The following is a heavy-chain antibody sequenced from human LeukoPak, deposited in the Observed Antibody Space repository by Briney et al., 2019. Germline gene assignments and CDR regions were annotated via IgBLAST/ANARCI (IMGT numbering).Heavy chain of an antibody. V-gene: IGHV3-30*03. CDR3: ARGTGPATDAFDI. Sequence: GGSLRLSCAASGFTFSSYGMHWVRQAPGKGLEWVAVISYDGSNKYYADSVKGRFTISRDNSKNTLYLQMNSLRSDDTAVYYCARGTGPATDAFDIWGQGTMVTVSS. CDR1: GFTFSSYG. CDR2: ISYDGSNK. J-gene: IGHJ3*02. D-gene: IGHD3-10*01.